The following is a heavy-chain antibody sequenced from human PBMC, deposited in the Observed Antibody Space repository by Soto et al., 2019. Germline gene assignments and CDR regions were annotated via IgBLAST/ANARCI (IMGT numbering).Heavy chain of an antibody. CDR2: IYHSGST. J-gene: IGHJ4*02. Sequence: SETLSLTCAVSGGSISSSNWWSWVRQPPGKGLEWIGEIYHSGSTNYNPSLKSRVTISVDTSKNQFSLKLSSVTAADTAVYYCARGFYDILTGYPAPYFDYWGQGTLVTVSS. D-gene: IGHD3-9*01. CDR1: GGSISSSNW. CDR3: ARGFYDILTGYPAPYFDY. V-gene: IGHV4-4*02.